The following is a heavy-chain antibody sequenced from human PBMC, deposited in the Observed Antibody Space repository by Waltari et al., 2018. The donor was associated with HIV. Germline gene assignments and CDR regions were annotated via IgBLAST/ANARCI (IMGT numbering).Heavy chain of an antibody. V-gene: IGHV1-8*01. CDR2: MNPNSGNT. J-gene: IGHJ4*02. D-gene: IGHD3-10*01. CDR1: GYTFTSYD. CDR3: ARRYDSGTNIAGY. Sequence: QVQLVQSGAEVKKPGASVKVSCTASGYTFTSYDLNWVPQATGQGLEWMGWMNPNSGNTGYAQKFQGRVTMTRNTSISTAYMELGGLRSEDTAVYYCARRYDSGTNIAGYWGQGTLVTVSS.